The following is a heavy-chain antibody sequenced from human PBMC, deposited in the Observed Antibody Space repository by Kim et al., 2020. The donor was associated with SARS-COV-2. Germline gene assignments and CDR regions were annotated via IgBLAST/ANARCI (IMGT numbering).Heavy chain of an antibody. CDR2: INAGNGHT. V-gene: IGHV1-3*01. Sequence: ASVKVSCKASGYTFTNYAMHWVRQAPGQSLEWMGWINAGNGHTQYSQKFQGRVTITRDTSASTAYMELSSLRSEDTAVYYCARDQVRVGFYGGKSGGGDYWGQGTLVTVSS. J-gene: IGHJ4*02. D-gene: IGHD4-17*01. CDR3: ARDQVRVGFYGGKSGGGDY. CDR1: GYTFTNYA.